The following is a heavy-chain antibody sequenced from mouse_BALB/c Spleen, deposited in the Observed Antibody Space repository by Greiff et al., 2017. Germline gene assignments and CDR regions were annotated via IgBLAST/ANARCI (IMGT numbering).Heavy chain of an antibody. CDR1: GDSITSGY. J-gene: IGHJ3*01. Sequence: VQLKESGPSLVKPSQTLSLTCSVTGDSITSGYWNWIRKFPGNKLEYMGYISYSGSTYYNPSLKSRISITRDTSKNQYYLQLNSVTTEDTATYYCARRYGSSFPAWFAYWGQGTLVTVSA. V-gene: IGHV3-8*02. D-gene: IGHD1-1*01. CDR3: ARRYGSSFPAWFAY. CDR2: ISYSGST.